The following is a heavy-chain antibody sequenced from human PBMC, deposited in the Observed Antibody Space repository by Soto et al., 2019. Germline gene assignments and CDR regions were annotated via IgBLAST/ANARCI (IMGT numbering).Heavy chain of an antibody. J-gene: IGHJ3*02. Sequence: GGSLRLSCAASGFTFSSYSMNWVRQAPGKGLEWVSSISSSSSYIYYADSVKGRFTISRGNAKNSLYLQMNSLRAEDTAVYYCARDLVYYDFWSGPPDAFDIRGQGTMVTVSS. D-gene: IGHD3-3*01. CDR3: ARDLVYYDFWSGPPDAFDI. CDR2: ISSSSSYI. CDR1: GFTFSSYS. V-gene: IGHV3-21*01.